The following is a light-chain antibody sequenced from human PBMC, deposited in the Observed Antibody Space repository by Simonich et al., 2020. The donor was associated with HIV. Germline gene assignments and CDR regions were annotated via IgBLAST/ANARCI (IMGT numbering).Light chain of an antibody. V-gene: IGKV1-6*01. CDR3: LQDYNYPRT. CDR1: QSISNW. J-gene: IGKJ1*01. Sequence: IQMTQSPSSLSASVGDRVTITCRASQSISNWLAWYQQQPGKAPKLLIYRASTLQSGVPSRISGSGSGTDFTLTISSLQPEDFATYYCLQDYNYPRTFGQGTKVEIK. CDR2: RAS.